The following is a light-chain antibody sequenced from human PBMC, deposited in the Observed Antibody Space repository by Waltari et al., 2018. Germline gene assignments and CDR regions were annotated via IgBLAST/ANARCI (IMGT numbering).Light chain of an antibody. Sequence: EIVLTQSPGTLSLSPGERVTLPCRASPSINKNLLAWYQQNLGQAPSLLIYSTSSRAAGIPDRFVGSGSGTDFTLTITRLEPEDFALYHCQQYDTSPYTFGQGTKLEIK. CDR1: PSINKNL. CDR3: QQYDTSPYT. J-gene: IGKJ2*01. CDR2: STS. V-gene: IGKV3-20*01.